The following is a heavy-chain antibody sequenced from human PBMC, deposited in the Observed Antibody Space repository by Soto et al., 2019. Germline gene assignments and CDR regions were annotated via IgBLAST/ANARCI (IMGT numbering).Heavy chain of an antibody. J-gene: IGHJ5*02. D-gene: IGHD5-12*01. CDR2: ITHSGST. V-gene: IGHV4-34*01. Sequence: PSETLSLTCAVYGGSFSGYYWSWIRQPPGKGLEWIGEITHSGSTNYNASLKRRVTILVDTSKNQFSQKLSSVTAADTAVYYCARGGRDGYIWLDPWGQGTLVTVSS. CDR3: ARGGRDGYIWLDP. CDR1: GGSFSGYY.